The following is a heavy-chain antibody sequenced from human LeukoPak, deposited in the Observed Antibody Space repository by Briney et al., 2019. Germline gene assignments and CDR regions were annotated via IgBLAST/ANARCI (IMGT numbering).Heavy chain of an antibody. Sequence: GGSLRLSCAASGFTFSSYAMTWVRQAPGKGLEWVSTVSGSGGSTYYADSVKGRFTISRDNSKNTLFLQMNSLRAEDTALYYCARLRVSYGYWDYWGQGTLVTVSS. V-gene: IGHV3-23*01. CDR3: ARLRVSYGYWDY. CDR2: VSGSGGST. CDR1: GFTFSSYA. D-gene: IGHD5-18*01. J-gene: IGHJ4*02.